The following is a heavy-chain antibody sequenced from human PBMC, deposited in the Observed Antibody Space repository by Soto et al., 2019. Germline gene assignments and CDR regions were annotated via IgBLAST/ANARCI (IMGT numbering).Heavy chain of an antibody. V-gene: IGHV4-39*01. CDR2: IYYSGST. CDR3: ARGPVFYTARARYDY. CDR1: GGSISSSSDY. Sequence: SETLSLTCTVSGGSISSSSDYWGWIRQPPGKGLEWIGSIYYSGSTYYNPSLKSRVTISVDTSKNQFSLKLSSVTAADTAVYYCARGPVFYTARARYDYWGQGTLVTVSS. D-gene: IGHD5-18*01. J-gene: IGHJ4*02.